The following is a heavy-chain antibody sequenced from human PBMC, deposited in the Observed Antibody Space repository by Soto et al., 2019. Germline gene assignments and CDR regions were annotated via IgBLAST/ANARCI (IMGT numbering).Heavy chain of an antibody. Sequence: QVQLVESGGGLVKPGGSLRLSCAASGFKFTDYYMSWVRQAPGKGLEWLSYISGSGDVIYYADFVKGRFTISRDNAKKSVFLQMRSLRADDTALYYRARAPDCGEGSCYRHFDLWGQGTRVAVSS. J-gene: IGHJ4*02. CDR1: GFKFTDYY. V-gene: IGHV3-11*01. CDR3: ARAPDCGEGSCYRHFDL. CDR2: ISGSGDVI. D-gene: IGHD2-21*01.